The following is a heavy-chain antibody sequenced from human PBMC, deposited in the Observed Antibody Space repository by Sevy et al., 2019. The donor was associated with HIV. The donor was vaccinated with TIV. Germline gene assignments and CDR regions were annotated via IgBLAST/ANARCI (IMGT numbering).Heavy chain of an antibody. D-gene: IGHD3-10*01. CDR1: GFTFSRYS. Sequence: GGSLRLSCAASGFTFSRYSMNWVRQAPGKGLEWVAMIWYDGSSKDYAESVKGRFAISRDNSQNTAFLQMNSLRAEDTGVYYCATNMVHAGAYDSYFNFWGQGSLVTVSS. V-gene: IGHV3-33*08. CDR3: ATNMVHAGAYDSYFNF. CDR2: IWYDGSSK. J-gene: IGHJ4*02.